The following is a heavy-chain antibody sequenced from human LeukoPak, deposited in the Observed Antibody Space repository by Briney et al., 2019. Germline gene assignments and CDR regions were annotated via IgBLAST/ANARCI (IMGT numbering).Heavy chain of an antibody. CDR2: ITWNSASI. V-gene: IGHV3-9*01. CDR1: GFTFYDYV. J-gene: IGHJ4*02. CDR3: TRGAPYYFDY. Sequence: PGRSLRLSCAASGFTFYDYVMHWVRQAPGKGLEWVSGITWNSASISYADSVKGRFTISRDNDKNSLYLQMNSLRAEDTAFYYCTRGAPYYFDYWGQGTLVTVSA. D-gene: IGHD1-26*01.